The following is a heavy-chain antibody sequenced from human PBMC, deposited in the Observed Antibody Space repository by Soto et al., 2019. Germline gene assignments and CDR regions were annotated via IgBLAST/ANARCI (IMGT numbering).Heavy chain of an antibody. Sequence: EGSLRLSWAACGFTFSNYAMSWVRQAPGKGLEWVSGIGGRGTSSYYADSVKGRFAISRDNSYNTLFLQLHSLRAEDTALYYCAKSRYADSSGDYYDFWGQGTRVTVSS. D-gene: IGHD3-22*01. J-gene: IGHJ4*02. CDR1: GFTFSNYA. CDR2: IGGRGTSS. CDR3: AKSRYADSSGDYYDF. V-gene: IGHV3-23*01.